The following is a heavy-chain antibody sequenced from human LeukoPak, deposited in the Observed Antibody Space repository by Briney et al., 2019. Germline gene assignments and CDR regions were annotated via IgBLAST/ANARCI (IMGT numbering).Heavy chain of an antibody. CDR2: IYTSGST. Sequence: SETLSLTCTVSGSSISSYYWSWIRQPAGKGLEWIWRIYTSGSTNYNPSLKSRVTMSVDTSKNQFSLKLSSVTAADTAVYYCARESSSSSWYIFDYWGQGTLFTVSS. D-gene: IGHD6-13*01. J-gene: IGHJ4*02. CDR1: GSSISSYY. V-gene: IGHV4-4*07. CDR3: ARESSSSSWYIFDY.